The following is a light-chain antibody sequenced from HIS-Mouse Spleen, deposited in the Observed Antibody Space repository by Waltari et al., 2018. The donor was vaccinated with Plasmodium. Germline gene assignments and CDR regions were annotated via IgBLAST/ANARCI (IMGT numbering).Light chain of an antibody. CDR1: QSISSR. CDR3: QQYNSYSWT. CDR2: KAS. V-gene: IGKV1-5*03. Sequence: DIQMTQSPSTLSASVGDRVTITCRASQSISSRLAWYQQKPGKAPKLLIYKASSLESGVTSRFSGRGAGTEFTLTISSLQPDDFATYYCQQYNSYSWTFGQGTKVEMK. J-gene: IGKJ1*01.